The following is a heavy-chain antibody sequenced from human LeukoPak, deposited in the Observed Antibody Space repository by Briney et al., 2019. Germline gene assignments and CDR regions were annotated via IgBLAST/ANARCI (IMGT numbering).Heavy chain of an antibody. J-gene: IGHJ4*02. CDR3: ARGCSGGSCYSGLPVDY. CDR2: INPNSGGT. D-gene: IGHD2-15*01. V-gene: IGHV1-2*06. Sequence: ASVKVSCKASGYTFTGYYMHWVRQAPGQGLEWMGRINPNSGGTSYAQKFQGRVTMTRDTSTSTVYLELSSLRSEDTAVYYCARGCSGGSCYSGLPVDYWGQGTLVTVSS. CDR1: GYTFTGYY.